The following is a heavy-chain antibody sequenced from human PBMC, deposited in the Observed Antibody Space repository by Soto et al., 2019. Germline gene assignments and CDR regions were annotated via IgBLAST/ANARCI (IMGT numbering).Heavy chain of an antibody. V-gene: IGHV4-59*08. D-gene: IGHD3-22*01. Sequence: SDTLSLTCPVSGCSINNYYWSWIRQPPGKGLYWIAYIHYSGSTKYNPSLQSRATISVNMSQNQFSLKLSSVSAADTAVFYCASQEANYYDSSGYYYPSWFDPWGQGTLVTVSS. CDR3: ASQEANYYDSSGYYYPSWFDP. J-gene: IGHJ5*02. CDR1: GCSINNYY. CDR2: IHYSGST.